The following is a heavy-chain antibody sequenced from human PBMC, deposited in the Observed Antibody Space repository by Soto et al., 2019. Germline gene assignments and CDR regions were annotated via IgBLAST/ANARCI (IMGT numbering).Heavy chain of an antibody. CDR2: ISYDGSNK. J-gene: IGHJ4*02. CDR3: ARGGYSYGYLDY. Sequence: PGGSLRLSCAASGFTFSSYAMHWVRQAPGKGLEWVAVISYDGSNKYYADSVKGRFTISRDNSKNTLYLQMNSLRAEDTAVYYCARGGYSYGYLDYWGQGTLVTVSS. V-gene: IGHV3-30-3*01. CDR1: GFTFSSYA. D-gene: IGHD5-18*01.